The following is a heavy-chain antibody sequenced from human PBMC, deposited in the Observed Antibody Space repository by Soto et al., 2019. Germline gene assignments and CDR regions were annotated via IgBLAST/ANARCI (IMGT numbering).Heavy chain of an antibody. D-gene: IGHD3-22*01. CDR3: ARHVRDYCDSSDQRRYYYGMDV. J-gene: IGHJ6*02. V-gene: IGHV5-10-1*01. Sequence: GESLKISCKGSGYSFTSYWISWARQMPGKGLEWMGRIDPSDSYTNYSPSFQGHVTISADKSISTAYLQWSSLKASDTAMYYCARHVRDYCDSSDQRRYYYGMDVWGQGTTVTVSS. CDR2: IDPSDSYT. CDR1: GYSFTSYW.